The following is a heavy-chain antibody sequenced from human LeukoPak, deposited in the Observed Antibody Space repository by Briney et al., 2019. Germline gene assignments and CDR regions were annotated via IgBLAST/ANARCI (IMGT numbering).Heavy chain of an antibody. Sequence: ASVKVSCKASGYTFTTYAMNWVRQAPGQGFEWMGWINTNTGNPTYAQGFTGRFVFSLDTSVSTAYLQISSLKAEDTAVYYCARTKNMVYAIGAQTAQEFYDYWGQGTLVTVSS. CDR2: INTNTGNP. J-gene: IGHJ4*02. D-gene: IGHD2-8*01. CDR1: GYTFTTYA. CDR3: ARTKNMVYAIGAQTAQEFYDY. V-gene: IGHV7-4-1*02.